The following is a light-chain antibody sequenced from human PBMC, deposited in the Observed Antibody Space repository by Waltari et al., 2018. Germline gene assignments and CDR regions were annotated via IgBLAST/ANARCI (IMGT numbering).Light chain of an antibody. Sequence: EIVLTQSPGPLSLSPGDRATLSCRASKSVDIRYLAWYQQKPGQAPMLLIYGATSRATGIPDRFSCSGSGTDFTLTISRLEPEDFAVYYCQQSGSSPRTFGQGTKVEI. V-gene: IGKV3-20*01. J-gene: IGKJ1*01. CDR3: QQSGSSPRT. CDR2: GAT. CDR1: KSVDIRY.